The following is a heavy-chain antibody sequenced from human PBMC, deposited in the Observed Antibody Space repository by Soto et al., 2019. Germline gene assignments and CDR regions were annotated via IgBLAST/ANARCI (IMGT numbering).Heavy chain of an antibody. Sequence: EVQLVESGGGLVQPGGSLRLSCAASGFTFSTYWIHWVRQAPGKGRGWVSSINSDGSSTNYADSVKGRFTISRDNAKNTLFLQMNSLRAEDTAVYYCARDRWGGGRDMDVWGQGTTVTVSS. CDR1: GFTFSTYW. CDR2: INSDGSST. V-gene: IGHV3-74*01. CDR3: ARDRWGGGRDMDV. D-gene: IGHD3-10*01. J-gene: IGHJ6*02.